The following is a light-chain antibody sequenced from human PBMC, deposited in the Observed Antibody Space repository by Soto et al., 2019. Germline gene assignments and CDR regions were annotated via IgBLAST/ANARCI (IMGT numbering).Light chain of an antibody. Sequence: DIQMTQSPSTLSASVGDRVTIICRASQSASTFLAWYQQKPGQAPKLLIYDASTLQSGVPSRFSASGSGTEFALTISGLQPDDFAVYYCQQYNNWPLRTFGQGTKVDI. J-gene: IGKJ1*01. CDR2: DAS. V-gene: IGKV1-5*02. CDR3: QQYNNWPLRT. CDR1: QSASTF.